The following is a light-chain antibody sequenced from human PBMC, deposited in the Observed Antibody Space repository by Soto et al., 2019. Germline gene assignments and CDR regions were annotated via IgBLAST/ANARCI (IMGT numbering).Light chain of an antibody. V-gene: IGKV1-12*01. CDR1: HGISIW. Sequence: IQMTQSPSFVTAYVGDRVTITCRSSHGISIWLAWYQQKPGKAPKLLIYAASSLQSGVPSRFSGSGSGTDFTLTISSLQPEDFATYYCQQANSCPLACGGGAKVDI. CDR2: AAS. CDR3: QQANSCPLA. J-gene: IGKJ4*01.